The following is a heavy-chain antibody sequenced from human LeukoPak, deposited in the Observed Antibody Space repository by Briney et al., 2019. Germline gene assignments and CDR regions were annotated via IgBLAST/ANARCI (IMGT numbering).Heavy chain of an antibody. D-gene: IGHD3-10*01. CDR3: AKDPGVGDYFDH. CDR2: ISWHGETI. J-gene: IGHJ4*02. CDR1: GFSFDDFT. V-gene: IGHV3-43*01. Sequence: GGALRLSCAASGFSFDDFTMHWVRQGPGKGRECVSSISWHGETISYGDSVKGRFSVSRDNNKNSLYLQMDSLKTEDTAVYFCAKDPGVGDYFDHWGQGTLVTVSS.